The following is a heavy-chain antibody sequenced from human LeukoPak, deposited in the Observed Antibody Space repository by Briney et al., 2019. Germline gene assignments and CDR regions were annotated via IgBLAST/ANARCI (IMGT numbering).Heavy chain of an antibody. CDR3: ARDLHPGGDYGWFDP. J-gene: IGHJ5*02. V-gene: IGHV1-46*01. CDR2: INPSGGST. D-gene: IGHD2-21*02. Sequence: GASVKVSCKASGYTFTSYYMHWVRQAPGQGLEWMGIINPSGGSTSYAQKFQGRVTMTRDTSTSTAYMELRSLRSDDTAVYYCARDLHPGGDYGWFDPWGQGTLVTVSS. CDR1: GYTFTSYY.